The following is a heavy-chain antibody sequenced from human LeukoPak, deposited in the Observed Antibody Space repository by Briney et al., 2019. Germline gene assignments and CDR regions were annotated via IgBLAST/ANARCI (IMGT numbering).Heavy chain of an antibody. Sequence: SETLSLTCTVSGYSISSGYYWGWIRQPPGKGLEWIGSIYHSGSTYYNPSLKSRVTISVDTSKNQFSLKLSSVTAADTAVYYCARDPYSTSAFDYWGQGTLVTVSS. CDR2: IYHSGST. CDR1: GYSISSGYY. CDR3: ARDPYSTSAFDY. V-gene: IGHV4-38-2*02. J-gene: IGHJ4*02. D-gene: IGHD4-11*01.